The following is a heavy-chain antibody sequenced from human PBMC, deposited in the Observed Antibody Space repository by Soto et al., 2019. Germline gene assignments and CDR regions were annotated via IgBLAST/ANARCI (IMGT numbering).Heavy chain of an antibody. Sequence: ASVKGSCKASGLTFTTYPIHWVRQAPGQSLEWMGYINAGNGDTKSSQKLQGRVTITRDTSASTVYMELRSLRAEDTAVYYCGRAPSALVANFFDSWGQGTPVTVS. CDR1: GLTFTTYP. D-gene: IGHD2-15*01. CDR3: GRAPSALVANFFDS. J-gene: IGHJ4*02. V-gene: IGHV1-3*01. CDR2: INAGNGDT.